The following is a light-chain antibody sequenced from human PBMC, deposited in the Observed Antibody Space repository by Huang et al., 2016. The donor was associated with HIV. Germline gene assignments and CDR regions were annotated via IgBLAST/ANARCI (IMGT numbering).Light chain of an antibody. CDR2: GAS. V-gene: IGKV3-15*01. Sequence: EIVMTQSPATLSVSPGERATLSCRARQGVRSNLAWYQQETGQAPRLLIYGASTRATCIPARFSGSGSWTEFTLTINSLQSEDFAVYYCQQYNKWPPTFGQGTKVEIK. CDR3: QQYNKWPPT. CDR1: QGVRSN. J-gene: IGKJ1*01.